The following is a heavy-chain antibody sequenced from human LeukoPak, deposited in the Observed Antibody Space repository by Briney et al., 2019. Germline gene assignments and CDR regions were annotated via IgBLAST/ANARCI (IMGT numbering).Heavy chain of an antibody. J-gene: IGHJ1*01. CDR2: IKQDGSEK. Sequence: PGRSLRLSCAASGFTFSSYGMHWVRQAPGKGLEWVANIKQDGSEKYYVDSVKGRFTISRDNAKNSLYLQMNSLRAEDTAVYYCARVGGSGWFPQYFQHWGQGTLVTVSS. D-gene: IGHD6-19*01. CDR1: GFTFSSYG. V-gene: IGHV3-7*01. CDR3: ARVGGSGWFPQYFQH.